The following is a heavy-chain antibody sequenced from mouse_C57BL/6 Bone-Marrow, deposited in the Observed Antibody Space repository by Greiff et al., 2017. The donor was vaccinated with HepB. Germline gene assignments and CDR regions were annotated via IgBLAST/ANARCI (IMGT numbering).Heavy chain of an antibody. V-gene: IGHV2-9-1*01. CDR3: ARNWGGTTVVPYYAMDY. D-gene: IGHD1-1*01. J-gene: IGHJ4*01. CDR2: IWTGGGT. Sequence: VKLQESGPGLVAPSQSLSITCTVSGFSLTSYAISWVRQPPGKGLEWLGVIWTGGGTNYNSALKSRLSISKDNSKSQVFLKMNSLQTDDTARYYCARNWGGTTVVPYYAMDYWGQGTSVTVSS. CDR1: GFSLTSYA.